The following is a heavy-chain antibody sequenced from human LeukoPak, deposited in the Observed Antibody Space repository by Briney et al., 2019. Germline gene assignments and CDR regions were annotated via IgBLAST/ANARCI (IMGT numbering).Heavy chain of an antibody. CDR3: ARHPGDCSSTSCYTGWFDP. D-gene: IGHD2-2*02. CDR1: GGSISSSSYY. J-gene: IGHJ5*02. Sequence: PSETLSLTCTVSGGSISSSSYYWGWIRQPPGKGLEWIGSIYYSGSTYYNPALKSRVTISVDPSKNQFSLKLSSVTAADTAVYYCARHPGDCSSTSCYTGWFDPWGQGTLVTVSS. V-gene: IGHV4-39*01. CDR2: IYYSGST.